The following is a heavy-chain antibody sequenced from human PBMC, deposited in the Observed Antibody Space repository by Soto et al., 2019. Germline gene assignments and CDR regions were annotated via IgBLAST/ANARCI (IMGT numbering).Heavy chain of an antibody. J-gene: IGHJ6*02. D-gene: IGHD5-18*01. CDR3: TTSMGTAMADDGMDV. V-gene: IGHV3-15*01. Sequence: GGSLRLSCAASGFTFSNAWMSWFRQAPGKGLEWVGRIKSKTDCGTTDYAAPVKGRFTISRDDSKNTLYLQMNSLKTEDTAVYYCTTSMGTAMADDGMDVWGQGTTVTVSS. CDR2: IKSKTDCGTT. CDR1: GFTFSNAW.